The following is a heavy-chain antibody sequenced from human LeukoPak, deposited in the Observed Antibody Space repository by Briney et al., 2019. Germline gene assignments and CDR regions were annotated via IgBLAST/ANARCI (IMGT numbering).Heavy chain of an antibody. CDR1: GGSFSGYY. Sequence: SETLSLTCAVYGGSFSGYYCSWIRQPPGTGLEWIGEINHSGSTNYNPSLKSRVTISVDTSKNQVSLKLSSVTAAATAVYYCARKRGVKYYFDYWGHGTLVTVSS. J-gene: IGHJ4*01. V-gene: IGHV4-34*01. CDR3: ARKRGVKYYFDY. CDR2: INHSGST.